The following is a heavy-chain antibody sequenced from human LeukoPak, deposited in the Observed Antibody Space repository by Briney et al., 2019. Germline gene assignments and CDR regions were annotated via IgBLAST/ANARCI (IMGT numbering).Heavy chain of an antibody. CDR3: ARQQYYDSSGYYVTAFDI. J-gene: IGHJ3*02. CDR1: GGSFSGYY. Sequence: PSETLSLTCAVYGGSFSGYYWSWIRQPPGKGLEWIGEINHSGSTYYNPSLKSRVTISVDTSKNQFSPKLSSVTAADTAVYYCARQQYYDSSGYYVTAFDIWGQGTMVTVSS. V-gene: IGHV4-34*01. D-gene: IGHD3-22*01. CDR2: INHSGST.